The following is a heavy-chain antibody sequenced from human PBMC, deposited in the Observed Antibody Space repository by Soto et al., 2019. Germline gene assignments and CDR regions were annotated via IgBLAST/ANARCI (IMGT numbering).Heavy chain of an antibody. V-gene: IGHV3-11*01. Sequence: QVQLMESGGDLVKPGGSLRLSCAASGFRFSDFYMTWIRQAPGKGLEWVSYISTSGTNEFYADSVKGRFTISRDNAKAPLYLQMNSLRGEDTAVYFCARAAVLFSRLDSWGQGALVTVSS. J-gene: IGHJ4*02. D-gene: IGHD6-25*01. CDR3: ARAAVLFSRLDS. CDR1: GFRFSDFY. CDR2: ISTSGTNE.